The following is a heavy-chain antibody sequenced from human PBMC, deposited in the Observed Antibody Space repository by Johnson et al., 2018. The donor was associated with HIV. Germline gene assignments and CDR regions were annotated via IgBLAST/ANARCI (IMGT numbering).Heavy chain of an antibody. D-gene: IGHD6-6*01. V-gene: IGHV3-7*01. J-gene: IGHJ3*02. Sequence: VQLVESGGGVVQPGRSLRLSCAASGFTFSSYWMSWVRQAPGKGLEWVANIKQDGSEKYYVDSVKGRFTISRDNSKNTLYLQMSSLRTEDTAVYYCAKVHIPARWSAAFDIWGRGTLVTVSS. CDR3: AKVHIPARWSAAFDI. CDR1: GFTFSSYW. CDR2: IKQDGSEK.